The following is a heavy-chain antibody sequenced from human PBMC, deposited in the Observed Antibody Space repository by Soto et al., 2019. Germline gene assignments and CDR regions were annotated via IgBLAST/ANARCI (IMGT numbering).Heavy chain of an antibody. CDR2: IYYSEST. Sequence: SETLSLTCTISGGSISSYYWSWIRQPPGKGLEWIGYIYYSESTNYNPSLKSRVTISVDTSKNEFSLKLSSVTAADTAVYYCARFSGWYSAFDYWGQGAPATVSS. CDR3: ARFSGWYSAFDY. CDR1: GGSISSYY. V-gene: IGHV4-59*01. D-gene: IGHD6-19*01. J-gene: IGHJ4*02.